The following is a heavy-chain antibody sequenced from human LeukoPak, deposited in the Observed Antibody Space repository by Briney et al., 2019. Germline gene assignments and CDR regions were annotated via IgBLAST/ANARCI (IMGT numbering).Heavy chain of an antibody. D-gene: IGHD5-12*01. V-gene: IGHV1-8*03. CDR1: GYRFPTYD. CDR3: AKGRASAGGYSGYDWGDWFDP. J-gene: IGHJ5*02. Sequence: GASGKVSCKAAGYRFPTYDINWVRQATGQGLQWVGWMSSKSGHTAYAQKFQGRVIFTRNISISTAYMEVSSLTSEDTAVYYCAKGRASAGGYSGYDWGDWFDPWGQGTLVTVSS. CDR2: MSSKSGHT.